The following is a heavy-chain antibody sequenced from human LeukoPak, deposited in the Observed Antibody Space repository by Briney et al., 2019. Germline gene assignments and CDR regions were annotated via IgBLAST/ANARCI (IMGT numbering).Heavy chain of an antibody. D-gene: IGHD1-7*01. Sequence: PSETLSLTCTVSGGSISNYYWSWIRQPPGKGLEWIGYIYYSGSTNYNPSLKSRVTISVDTSKNQFSLKLSSVTAADTAVYYCARDSGTTSFDYWGQGTLVTVSS. CDR1: GGSISNYY. CDR2: IYYSGST. J-gene: IGHJ4*02. CDR3: ARDSGTTSFDY. V-gene: IGHV4-59*01.